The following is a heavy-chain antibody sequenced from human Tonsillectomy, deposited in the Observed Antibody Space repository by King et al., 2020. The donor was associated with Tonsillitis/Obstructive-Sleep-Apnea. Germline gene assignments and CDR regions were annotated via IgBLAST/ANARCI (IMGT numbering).Heavy chain of an antibody. V-gene: IGHV3-11*06. D-gene: IGHD2-21*01. Sequence: VQLVESGGGLVKPGGSLRLSCAASGFTFSDYYMSWIRQAPGKGLEWVSYISSSSSYTNYADSVKGRFTISRDNAKNSLYLQMKSLRAEDTAVYYCARALFVLPAYYYYGMDVWGQGTTVTVSS. CDR3: ARALFVLPAYYYYGMDV. CDR2: ISSSSSYT. J-gene: IGHJ6*02. CDR1: GFTFSDYY.